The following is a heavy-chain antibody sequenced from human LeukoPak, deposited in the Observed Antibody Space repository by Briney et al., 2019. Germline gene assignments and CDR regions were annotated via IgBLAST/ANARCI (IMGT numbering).Heavy chain of an antibody. CDR2: ISSSSNYI. CDR3: ARDLGNWNFFDPGGPIDY. V-gene: IGHV3-21*06. D-gene: IGHD1-7*01. Sequence: PGGSLRLSCAASEFTFSTYSTNWVRQAPGKGLEWVSSISSSSNYIYYADSVKGRFTISRDNAKNSLYLQMNSLRAEDTAVYYCARDLGNWNFFDPGGPIDYWGQGTLVTVSS. J-gene: IGHJ4*02. CDR1: EFTFSTYS.